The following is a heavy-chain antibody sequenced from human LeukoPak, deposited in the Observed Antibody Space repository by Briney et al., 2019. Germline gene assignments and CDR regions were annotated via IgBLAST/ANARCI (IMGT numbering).Heavy chain of an antibody. CDR2: IYYSGST. CDR1: GGSISSYY. CDR3: AGDRITIFGVRYYYYGMDV. D-gene: IGHD3-3*01. J-gene: IGHJ6*02. V-gene: IGHV4-59*01. Sequence: SETLSLTCTVSGGSISSYYWSWIRQPPGKGLGWIGYIYYSGSTNYNPSLKSRVTISVDTSKNQFSLELSSVTAADTAVYYCAGDRITIFGVRYYYYGMDVWGQGTTVTVSS.